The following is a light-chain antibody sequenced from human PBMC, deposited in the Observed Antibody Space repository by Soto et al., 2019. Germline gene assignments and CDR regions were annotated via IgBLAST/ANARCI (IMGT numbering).Light chain of an antibody. V-gene: IGLV2-23*01. Sequence: QSALTQPASVSGSPGQSITISCTGTSSDVGSYNLVSWYQQHPGKAPKLMIYEGSKRPSGVSNRFSGSKSGNTASLTISGLXXEDEADYYCCSYAGSSTLVVFGGGTQLTV. J-gene: IGLJ2*01. CDR1: SSDVGSYNL. CDR3: CSYAGSSTLVV. CDR2: EGS.